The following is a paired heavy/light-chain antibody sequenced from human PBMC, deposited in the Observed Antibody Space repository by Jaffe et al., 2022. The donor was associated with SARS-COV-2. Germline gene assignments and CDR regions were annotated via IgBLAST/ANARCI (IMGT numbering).Heavy chain of an antibody. CDR2: LYYGGST. J-gene: IGHJ4*02. D-gene: IGHD6-19*01. CDR3: WLARGLPDY. V-gene: IGHV4-39*01. CDR1: GGSMSSESSY. Sequence: QPQLQQSGPGLVKPSETLSLTCSVSGGSMSSESSYCGWIRQTPGKGLEWIGSLYYGGSTYYDPSLKSRVTISVDTSKNQFSLNLNSVTAADTAVYFCWLARGLPDYWGQGILVTVSS.
Light chain of an antibody. J-gene: IGKJ1*01. CDR3: QQYGSAPLWT. Sequence: EIVLTQSPGTLSLSPGERATLSCRASQSVNFNYLAWYQQKPGQAPRLLIYGASTRAAGIPDRFSGSGSGTDFTLSIIRLEPEDFAVYYCQQYGSAPLWTFGQGTKVDMK. CDR2: GAS. CDR1: QSVNFNY. V-gene: IGKV3-20*01.